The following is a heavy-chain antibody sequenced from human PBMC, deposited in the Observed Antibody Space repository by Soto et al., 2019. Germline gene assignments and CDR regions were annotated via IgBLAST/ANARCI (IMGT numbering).Heavy chain of an antibody. V-gene: IGHV4-59*08. Sequence: QVQLQESGPGLVKPSETLSLTCTVSGGSISSYFWSWIRQPPGKGLEWIAYIYYSGSTNYNPSLKSRVTISIDTSKNQFSLTLSSVTAADTAVYYWARQSGYSSGWYPDWGHGTLVTVSS. D-gene: IGHD6-19*01. CDR1: GGSISSYF. CDR2: IYYSGST. CDR3: ARQSGYSSGWYPD. J-gene: IGHJ4*01.